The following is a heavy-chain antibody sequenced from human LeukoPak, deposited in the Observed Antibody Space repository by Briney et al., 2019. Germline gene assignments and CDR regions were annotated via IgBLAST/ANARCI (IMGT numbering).Heavy chain of an antibody. V-gene: IGHV4-59*01. CDR2: IYYSGST. CDR3: AGDRLVVPAMAYYYYMDV. Sequence: TSETLSLTCTVSGGSISSYYWSWIRQPPGKGLEWIGYIYYSGSTNYNPSLKSRVTISVDTSKNQFSLKLSSVTAADTAVYYCAGDRLVVPAMAYYYYMDVWGKGTTVTVSS. CDR1: GGSISSYY. J-gene: IGHJ6*03. D-gene: IGHD2-2*01.